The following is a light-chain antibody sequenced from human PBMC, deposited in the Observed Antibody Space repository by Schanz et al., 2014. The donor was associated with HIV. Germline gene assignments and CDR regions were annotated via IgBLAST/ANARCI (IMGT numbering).Light chain of an antibody. CDR3: GSYTSSNTPWM. J-gene: IGLJ3*02. V-gene: IGLV2-14*03. Sequence: QSVLTQPASVSGSPGQSITISCTGTSSDIGTFNYVSWYQQHPGKAPKLMIYDVSNRPSGVSNRFSGSKSGNTASLTISGLQAEDEADYYCGSYTSSNTPWMFGGGTKLTVL. CDR1: SSDIGTFNY. CDR2: DVS.